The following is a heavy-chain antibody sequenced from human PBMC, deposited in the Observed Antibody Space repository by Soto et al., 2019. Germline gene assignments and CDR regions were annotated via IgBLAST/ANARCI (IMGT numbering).Heavy chain of an antibody. D-gene: IGHD3-22*01. CDR3: VRATSIPNSRGYTGSRSY. CDR1: GYS. Sequence: GYSMDQEKKTPGKDLEWVGRSRDKPQGYSTAYAASVKGRLTTSRDESKNSAYLQMNSLKTEDTAVYYCVRATSIPNSRGYTGSRSYWCQGTLV. V-gene: IGHV3-72*01. J-gene: IGHJ4*02. CDR2: SRDKPQGYST.